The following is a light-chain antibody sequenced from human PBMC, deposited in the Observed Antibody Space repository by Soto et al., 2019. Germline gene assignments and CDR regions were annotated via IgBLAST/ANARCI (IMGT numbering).Light chain of an antibody. V-gene: IGLV2-14*01. J-gene: IGLJ1*01. Sequence: QSVLTQPPSVSGSPGQPITISCTGTSRDVGSFDSVAWYQHNPGKAPKLMIYDVSNRPSGVSSRFSGSKSGNTASLSISGLQTEDEANYYCSSFTTSSTLVFGTGTKVTVL. CDR2: DVS. CDR1: SRDVGSFDS. CDR3: SSFTTSSTLV.